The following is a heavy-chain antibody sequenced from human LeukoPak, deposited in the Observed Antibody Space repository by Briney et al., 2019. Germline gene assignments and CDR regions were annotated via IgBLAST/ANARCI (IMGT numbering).Heavy chain of an antibody. J-gene: IGHJ3*02. V-gene: IGHV3-72*01. CDR1: GFIFSDHY. D-gene: IGHD3-22*01. Sequence: PGGSLRLSCAASGFIFSDHYMDWVRQAPGKGLEWVGRIRRKVNTYTTNYAASVSRRFTISRDDSMSSVYLQMDSLKTEDTAVYYCVRVGDYYDRSGYSLDAFDIWGQGTMVTVSS. CDR2: IRRKVNTYTT. CDR3: VRVGDYYDRSGYSLDAFDI.